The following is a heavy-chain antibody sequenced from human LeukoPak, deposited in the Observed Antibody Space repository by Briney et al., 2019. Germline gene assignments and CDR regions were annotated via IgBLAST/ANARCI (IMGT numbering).Heavy chain of an antibody. V-gene: IGHV4-59*01. D-gene: IGHD3-22*01. Sequence: SETLSLTCTVSGGSISSYYWSWIRQPPGKGLEWIGYIYYSGSTNYNPSLKSRVTISVDTSKNQFSLKLSSVTAADTAVYYCARVEGYYDSSGYYSAEYFQHWGQGTLVTVSP. CDR3: ARVEGYYDSSGYYSAEYFQH. CDR2: IYYSGST. J-gene: IGHJ1*01. CDR1: GGSISSYY.